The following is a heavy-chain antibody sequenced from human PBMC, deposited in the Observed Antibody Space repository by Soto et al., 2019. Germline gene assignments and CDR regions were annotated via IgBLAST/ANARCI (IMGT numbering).Heavy chain of an antibody. Sequence: ASVKVSCKASGYTFTSYGISWVRQAPGQGLEWMGWISAYNGNTNYAQKLQGRVTMTTDTSTSTAYMELRSLRSDDTAVYYCARRYYYDSSGSDGAFDIWGQGTMVTVSS. CDR2: ISAYNGNT. CDR3: ARRYYYDSSGSDGAFDI. D-gene: IGHD3-22*01. V-gene: IGHV1-18*01. J-gene: IGHJ3*02. CDR1: GYTFTSYG.